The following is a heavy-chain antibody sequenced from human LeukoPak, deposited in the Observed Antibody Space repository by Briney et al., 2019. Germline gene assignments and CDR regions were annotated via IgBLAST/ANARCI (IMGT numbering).Heavy chain of an antibody. V-gene: IGHV3-30*02. CDR3: AKGIVVVVAATGYFDY. CDR2: IRYDGSNK. D-gene: IGHD2-15*01. J-gene: IGHJ4*02. CDR1: GFTFSSYG. Sequence: GGSLRLSCAASGFTFSSYGMHWVRQAPGKGLEWVAFIRYDGSNKYYADSVKGRFTISRDNSKNTLYLQMNSLRAEDTAVYYCAKGIVVVVAATGYFDYWGQGTLVTVSS.